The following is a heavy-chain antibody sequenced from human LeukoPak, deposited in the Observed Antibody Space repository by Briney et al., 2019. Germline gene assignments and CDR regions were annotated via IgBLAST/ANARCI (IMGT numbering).Heavy chain of an antibody. V-gene: IGHV3-43*01. D-gene: IGHD5-12*01. J-gene: IGHJ6*02. CDR2: ISWDGGST. CDR3: AKDIERWLPNYYGMDV. CDR1: GFTFDDYT. Sequence: PGGSLRLSCAASGFTFDDYTMHWVRQAPGKGLEWVSLISWDGGSTYYADSVKGRFTISRDNSKNSLYLQMNSLRTEDTALYYCAKDIERWLPNYYGMDVWGQGTTVTVSS.